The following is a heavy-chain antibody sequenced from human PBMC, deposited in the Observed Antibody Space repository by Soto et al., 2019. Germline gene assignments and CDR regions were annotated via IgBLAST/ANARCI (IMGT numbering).Heavy chain of an antibody. Sequence: GGSLRLSCAASGFTFSSYAFHWVRQAPGKGLEWVAILSDDGSNKYYAGSVKGRFTISRDNSKNTLYLQMNSLRAEDTAVYYCARHLSHLKYGWFDPWGQGTLVTVSS. CDR2: LSDDGSNK. D-gene: IGHD3-3*02. CDR3: ARHLSHLKYGWFDP. J-gene: IGHJ5*01. CDR1: GFTFSSYA. V-gene: IGHV3-30-3*01.